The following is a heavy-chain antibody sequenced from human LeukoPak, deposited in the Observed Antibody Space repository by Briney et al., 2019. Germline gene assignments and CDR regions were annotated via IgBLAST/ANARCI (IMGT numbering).Heavy chain of an antibody. J-gene: IGHJ3*01. V-gene: IGHV2-5*02. CDR3: AHRADYDFVQDPFDV. D-gene: IGHD3-16*01. CDR2: IYWDSNK. CDR1: GFSLSTRGVG. Sequence: SGPTLVNPTPTLTLTCTFSGFSLSTRGVGVGWIRQPPGKALEWLSLIYWDSNKRYSPSLESRLTITSDTSRNQVGLTMTNMDPLDTATYYCAHRADYDFVQDPFDVWGQGTMVTVSS.